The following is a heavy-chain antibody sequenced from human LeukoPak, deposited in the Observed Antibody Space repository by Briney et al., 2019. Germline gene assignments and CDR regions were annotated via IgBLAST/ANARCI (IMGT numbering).Heavy chain of an antibody. V-gene: IGHV1-46*03. J-gene: IGHJ6*04. CDR1: GYTFTSYY. CDR3: ARDHTKGPMADV. D-gene: IGHD3-10*01. Sequence: ASVKVSRKASGYTFTSYYMHWVRQAPGQGLEWMGIINPSGGSTSYAQKFQGRVTMTRDTSTSTVYMELSSLRSEDTAVYYCARDHTKGPMADVWGKGTTVTVSS. CDR2: INPSGGST.